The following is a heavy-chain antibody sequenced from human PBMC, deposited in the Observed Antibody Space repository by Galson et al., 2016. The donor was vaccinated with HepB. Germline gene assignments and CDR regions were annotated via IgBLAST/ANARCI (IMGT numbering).Heavy chain of an antibody. CDR3: AKVSSTTVVVPQADAFDI. V-gene: IGHV1-69*13. CDR1: GGTFSTYA. Sequence: SVKVSCKASGGTFSTYAINWVRHAPGQGLEWMGGIIPIFGPTNYAQKFQGRVTITADESTTTAYLELSSLTLEDTAVYYCAKVSSTTVVVPQADAFDIWGQGTMVTVSS. CDR2: IIPIFGPT. D-gene: IGHD4-23*01. J-gene: IGHJ3*02.